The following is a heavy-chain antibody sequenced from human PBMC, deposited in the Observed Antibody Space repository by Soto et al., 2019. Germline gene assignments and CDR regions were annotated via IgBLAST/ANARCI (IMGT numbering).Heavy chain of an antibody. CDR2: IYWDGDK. CDR3: AHSPQAGIVVGKYFQH. V-gene: IGHV2-5*02. J-gene: IGHJ1*01. D-gene: IGHD3-22*01. CDR1: GFSLSTSRGG. Sequence: QITLKESGPTLVKPTQTLTLTCTFSGFSLSTSRGGVGWVRQPPGKALEWLTFIYWDGDKRYSPSLKRRLTITQDTSNTPVVLTMTTMDPVDTATYYCAHSPQAGIVVGKYFQHWGQGTLVTVSS.